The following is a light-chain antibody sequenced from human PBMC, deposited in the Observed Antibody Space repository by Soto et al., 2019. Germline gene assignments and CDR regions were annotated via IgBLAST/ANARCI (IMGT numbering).Light chain of an antibody. V-gene: IGKV3-20*01. Sequence: EIVLTQSPGTLSLSPGERATLSCRASQSVSNNYFSWYQQTPGQAPRLLIYGASNRATGIPDRFIGSGSGTAFTLTIIRLEPEDFSLYYWHRYGSSGTFGQGTKVEIK. CDR1: QSVSNNY. CDR3: HRYGSSGT. J-gene: IGKJ1*01. CDR2: GAS.